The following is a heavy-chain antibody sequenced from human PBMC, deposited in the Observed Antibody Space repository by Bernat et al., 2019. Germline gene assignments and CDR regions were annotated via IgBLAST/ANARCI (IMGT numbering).Heavy chain of an antibody. CDR2: IRSKANSYAT. CDR3: TRSRAAAGTVECGTNYLATRFDP. D-gene: IGHD6-13*01. Sequence: EVQLVESGGGLVQPGGSLKLSCAASGFTFSGSAMHWVRQASGKGLEWVGRIRSKANSYATAYAASVKGRFTIPRDDSKNTAYLQMNSLKTEDTAVYYCTRSRAAAGTVECGTNYLATRFDPWGQGTLVTVSS. V-gene: IGHV3-73*02. J-gene: IGHJ5*02. CDR1: GFTFSGSA.